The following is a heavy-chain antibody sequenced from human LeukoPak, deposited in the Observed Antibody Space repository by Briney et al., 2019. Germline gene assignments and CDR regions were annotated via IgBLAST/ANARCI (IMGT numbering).Heavy chain of an antibody. J-gene: IGHJ5*02. Sequence: SVKVSCKASGGTFSSYAISWVRQAPGQGLEWMGGIIPIFGTANCAQKFQGRVTITADESTSTAYMELSSLRSEDTAVYYCAYAWSGSGDWFDPWGQGNLVTVSS. D-gene: IGHD3-3*01. CDR3: AYAWSGSGDWFDP. CDR2: IIPIFGTA. V-gene: IGHV1-69*13. CDR1: GGTFSSYA.